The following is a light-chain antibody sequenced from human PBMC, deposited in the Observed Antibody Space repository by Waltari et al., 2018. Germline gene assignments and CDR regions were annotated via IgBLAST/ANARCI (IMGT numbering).Light chain of an antibody. CDR1: SSDVGGYAY. Sequence: QSALTQPPSASGSPGQSVTMSCTGTSSDVGGYAYVSWYQQHPGKAPKLMIHDVSKRPSGVPDRFSGSKSGNTASLTVSGLQAEDEADYYCSSYGGRHNYVFGSGTKVTVL. V-gene: IGLV2-8*01. J-gene: IGLJ1*01. CDR2: DVS. CDR3: SSYGGRHNYV.